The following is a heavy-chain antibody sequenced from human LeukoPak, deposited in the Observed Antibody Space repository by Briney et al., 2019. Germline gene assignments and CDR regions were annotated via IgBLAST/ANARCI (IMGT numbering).Heavy chain of an antibody. J-gene: IGHJ4*02. Sequence: PGGPLRLSCAASGFTFSSYWMHWVRQAPGKGLVWVSRIHNDGSSTSYADSVKGRFTISRDNAKNTLYLQMNSLRAEDTAVYYCASESIAAAGEFDYWGQGTLVTVSS. CDR3: ASESIAAAGEFDY. V-gene: IGHV3-74*01. CDR2: IHNDGSST. CDR1: GFTFSSYW. D-gene: IGHD6-13*01.